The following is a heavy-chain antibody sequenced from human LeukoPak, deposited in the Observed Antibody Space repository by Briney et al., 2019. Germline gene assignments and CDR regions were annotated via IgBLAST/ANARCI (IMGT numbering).Heavy chain of an antibody. V-gene: IGHV3-11*04. J-gene: IGHJ4*02. D-gene: IGHD5-18*01. CDR3: ARADSYGYIGVFDY. Sequence: PGGSLRLSCAASGFTFSDCYMSWIRQAPGKGLEWVSYISSSGSTIYYADSVKGRFTISRDNAKNSLYLQMNSLRAEDTAVYYCARADSYGYIGVFDYWGQGTLVTVSS. CDR2: ISSSGSTI. CDR1: GFTFSDCY.